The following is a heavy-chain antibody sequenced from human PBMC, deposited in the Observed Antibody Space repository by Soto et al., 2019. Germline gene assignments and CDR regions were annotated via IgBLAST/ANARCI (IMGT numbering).Heavy chain of an antibody. CDR1: GFTFSSDW. CDR3: ARERTSKGGMDI. CDR2: IISGGTRA. Sequence: GGSLRLSCAASGFTFSSDWMNWVRQSPGKGLEWVSRIISGGTRATYADFVKGRFTITRDNAKNTLYLQMHSLTADDTAVYYCARERTSKGGMDIWGQGTTVTVSS. J-gene: IGHJ6*02. V-gene: IGHV3-74*01.